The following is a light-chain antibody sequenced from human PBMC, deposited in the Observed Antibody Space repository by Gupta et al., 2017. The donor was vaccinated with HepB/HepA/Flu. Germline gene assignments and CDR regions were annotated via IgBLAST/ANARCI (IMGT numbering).Light chain of an antibody. Sequence: QMTQSPSSLSASGGDRVTITCRASQSIARYVNWYQQKPGKAPKLLIYASSSLQGGVPSRFSGSGSGTDFSLTISSLQPEDFAAYYCQQTYSIPWTFGQGTKVEVK. V-gene: IGKV1-39*01. CDR3: QQTYSIPWT. CDR1: QSIARY. CDR2: ASS. J-gene: IGKJ1*01.